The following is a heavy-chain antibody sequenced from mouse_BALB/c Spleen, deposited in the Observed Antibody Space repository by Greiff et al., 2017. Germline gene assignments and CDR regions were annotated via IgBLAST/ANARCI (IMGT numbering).Heavy chain of an antibody. Sequence: VQLQQSGPELVKPGASVKISCKASGYAFSSSWMNWVKQRPGQGLEWIGRIYPGDGDTNYNGKFKGKATLTADKSSSTAYMQLSSLTSVDSAVYFCASGDGNLYFDYWGQGTTLTVSS. CDR2: IYPGDGDT. D-gene: IGHD2-1*01. CDR1: GYAFSSSW. J-gene: IGHJ2*01. V-gene: IGHV1-82*01. CDR3: ASGDGNLYFDY.